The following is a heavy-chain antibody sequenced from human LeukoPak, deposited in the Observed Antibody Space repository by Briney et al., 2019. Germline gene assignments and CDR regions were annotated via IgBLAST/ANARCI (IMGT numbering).Heavy chain of an antibody. D-gene: IGHD3-16*01. CDR3: ARGGLEFGGPFDY. Sequence: SVKVSCKASGGTFSSYAISWVRQAPGQGLEWMGRIIPILGIANYAQKFQGRVTITADKSTSTAYMELSSLRSEDTAVYYCARGGLEFGGPFDYWGQGTLVTVSS. CDR1: GGTFSSYA. CDR2: IIPILGIA. J-gene: IGHJ4*02. V-gene: IGHV1-69*04.